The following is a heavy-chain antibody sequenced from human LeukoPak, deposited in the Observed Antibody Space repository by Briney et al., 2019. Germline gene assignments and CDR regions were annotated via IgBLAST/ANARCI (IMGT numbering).Heavy chain of an antibody. V-gene: IGHV3-33*08. J-gene: IGHJ5*02. D-gene: IGHD6-6*01. CDR3: ARDHIPSSSGWFDP. Sequence: PGGSLRLSCAASGFTFSSYWMSWVRQAPGKGLEWVAVIWYDGSNKYYADSVKGRFTISRDNSKNTLYLQMNSLRAEDTAVYYCARDHIPSSSGWFDPWGQEPWSPSPQ. CDR2: IWYDGSNK. CDR1: GFTFSSYW.